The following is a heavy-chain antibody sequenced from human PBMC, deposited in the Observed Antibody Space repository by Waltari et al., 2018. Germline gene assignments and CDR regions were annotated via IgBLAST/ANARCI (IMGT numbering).Heavy chain of an antibody. CDR3: ARRCGWYSSGWMRSSDAAGDWCDP. Sequence: EVQLVQSGAEVKKPGESLKISCKGSGYSFTSYWIGWVRKMPGKGLEWMGIIYPGDSDTRYSPSFQVDVTISADNTISTDYLQWSSLKASDTAMYYCARRCGWYSSGWMRSSDAAGDWCDPWGQGTLVTVSS. CDR1: GYSFTSYW. V-gene: IGHV5-51*01. CDR2: IYPGDSDT. D-gene: IGHD6-19*01. J-gene: IGHJ5*02.